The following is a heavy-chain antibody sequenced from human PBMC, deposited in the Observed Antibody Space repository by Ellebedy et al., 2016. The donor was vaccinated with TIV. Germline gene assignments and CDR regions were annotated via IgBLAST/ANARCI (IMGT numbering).Heavy chain of an antibody. Sequence: GESLKISXKGSGFSFTTCWIAWVRQMPGKGLEWLGIIYPGDSDARYSPSFRGQVTISADKSISTAYLQWDSLKASDTAIYYCAIQDDFWCAYLDYWGQGTLVTVSS. J-gene: IGHJ4*02. CDR3: AIQDDFWCAYLDY. CDR2: IYPGDSDA. V-gene: IGHV5-51*01. D-gene: IGHD3-3*01. CDR1: GFSFTTCW.